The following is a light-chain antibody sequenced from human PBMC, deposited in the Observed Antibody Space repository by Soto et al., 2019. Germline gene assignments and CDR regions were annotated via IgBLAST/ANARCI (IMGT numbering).Light chain of an antibody. J-gene: IGKJ3*01. CDR1: QSVLYTSFNKNL. CDR3: QQYSDSLPLFI. V-gene: IGKV4-1*01. CDR2: WAS. Sequence: DIVMTQSPDSLAVSLGERATINCKSSQSVLYTSFNKNLLAWYQQKPGQPPKLLIYWASTRESGVPDRFSGSGSGTDFTLTISSLQAEDVAVYYCQQYSDSLPLFIFGPGTKVNL.